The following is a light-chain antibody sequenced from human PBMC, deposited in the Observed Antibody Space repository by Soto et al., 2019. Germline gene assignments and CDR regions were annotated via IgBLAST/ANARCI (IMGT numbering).Light chain of an antibody. CDR2: GAS. Sequence: PGERATVSCRASQSVGSNYLAWYQRKPGQAPRLLIYGASSRATGIPDRFSGSWSGTDFTLTISRLEPEDFSVYYCQQYATTPVTFGPGTKVYIK. V-gene: IGKV3-20*01. J-gene: IGKJ3*01. CDR3: QQYATTPVT. CDR1: QSVGSNY.